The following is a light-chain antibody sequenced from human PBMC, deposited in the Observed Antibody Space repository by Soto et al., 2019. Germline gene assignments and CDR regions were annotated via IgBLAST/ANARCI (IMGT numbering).Light chain of an antibody. CDR3: QQYGASPIS. Sequence: EVVLTQSPGTLSLSPGERATLFCRASQSVSGRLAWYQQKPGQAPRLVMSGTSTRASGTPVRFRGGGSGTDYTLTITRLEPEDFVLYYCQQYGASPISFGQGTRLEIK. CDR1: QSVSGR. V-gene: IGKV3-20*01. J-gene: IGKJ5*01. CDR2: GTS.